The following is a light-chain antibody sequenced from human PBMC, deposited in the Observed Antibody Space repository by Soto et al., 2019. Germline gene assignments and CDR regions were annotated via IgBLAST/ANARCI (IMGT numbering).Light chain of an antibody. Sequence: EIVLTQSPGTLSLSPGERATLSCRASQSIASSYLAWYQQRPGQPPRLLLYRTFNRATGIPDRFSGGGSGTAFTLTISSLEPEDSAVYFCQQFNSSPLTFGGGTKVEI. CDR2: RTF. J-gene: IGKJ4*01. CDR3: QQFNSSPLT. V-gene: IGKV3-20*01. CDR1: QSIASSY.